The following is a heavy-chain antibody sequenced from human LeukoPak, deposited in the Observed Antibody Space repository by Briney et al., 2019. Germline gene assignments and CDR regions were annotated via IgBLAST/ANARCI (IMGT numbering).Heavy chain of an antibody. D-gene: IGHD2-15*01. V-gene: IGHV3-23*01. Sequence: GGSLRLSCAASGFIFRNYSMTWVRQAPGKGLEWVSTISGSGGSTYFADFVKGRFTISRDNSMNTLYLQMNSLRAEDTAVYYCAKGGYLGSSYWYNRDSWFDPWGQGTLVTVSS. CDR1: GFIFRNYS. J-gene: IGHJ5*02. CDR3: AKGGYLGSSYWYNRDSWFDP. CDR2: ISGSGGST.